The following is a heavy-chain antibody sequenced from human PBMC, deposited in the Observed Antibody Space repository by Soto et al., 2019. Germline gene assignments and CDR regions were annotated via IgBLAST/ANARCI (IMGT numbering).Heavy chain of an antibody. V-gene: IGHV4-30-4*08. J-gene: IGHJ4*02. D-gene: IGHD2-21*02. CDR1: GDSISSGGYY. Sequence: SETLSLTCTVSGDSISSGGYYWSWIRQPPGKGLEWIGYISYRVDTYYSPSLKSRVTMSIDTSKNQFSLNVSSVTAADTAVYYCARVAGVAYCGGDCYHFDYWGQGTLVTVSS. CDR3: ARVAGVAYCGGDCYHFDY. CDR2: ISYRVDT.